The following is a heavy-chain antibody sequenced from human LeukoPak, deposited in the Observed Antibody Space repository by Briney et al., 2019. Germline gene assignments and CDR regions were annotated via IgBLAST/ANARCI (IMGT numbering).Heavy chain of an antibody. CDR1: GFTFSTYE. V-gene: IGHV3-48*03. CDR3: ARAGYSYAYKDYYYGMDV. D-gene: IGHD5-18*01. Sequence: GGSLRLSCAASGFTFSTYEINWVRQAPGKGLEWVSYINSSGSTIYYADSVKGRFTISRDNAKNSLYLQMNSLRAEDTAVYYCARAGYSYAYKDYYYGMDVWGQGTRSPSP. J-gene: IGHJ6*02. CDR2: INSSGSTI.